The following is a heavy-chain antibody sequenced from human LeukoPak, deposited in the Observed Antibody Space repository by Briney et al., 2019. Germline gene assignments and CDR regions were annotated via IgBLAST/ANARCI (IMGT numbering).Heavy chain of an antibody. J-gene: IGHJ4*02. CDR3: ARGGITMFYDC. D-gene: IGHD3-10*02. CDR2: INPSGGST. Sequence: ASVKVSCKSSGYTFTTYYVHWVRQAPGQGPEWMGIINPSGGSTTYAQKFQGRVTMTRDTSSSTVYMELSSLRSEDTAVYFCARGGITMFYDCWGQGTLVTVSS. CDR1: GYTFTTYY. V-gene: IGHV1-46*01.